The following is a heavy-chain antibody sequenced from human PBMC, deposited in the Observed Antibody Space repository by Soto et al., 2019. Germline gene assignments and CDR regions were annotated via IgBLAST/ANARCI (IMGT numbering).Heavy chain of an antibody. Sequence: GGSLRLSCAASGFTFNAYGMHWVRQAPGKXLEWVAVISYDGSDKFYADSVKGRFTISRDNSKNALYLQMSSLRPEDTAIYYCAKSPNFYCSSPNCYKYYFDYWGQGTLVTVSS. J-gene: IGHJ4*02. CDR2: ISYDGSDK. V-gene: IGHV3-30*18. CDR1: GFTFNAYG. CDR3: AKSPNFYCSSPNCYKYYFDY. D-gene: IGHD2-2*02.